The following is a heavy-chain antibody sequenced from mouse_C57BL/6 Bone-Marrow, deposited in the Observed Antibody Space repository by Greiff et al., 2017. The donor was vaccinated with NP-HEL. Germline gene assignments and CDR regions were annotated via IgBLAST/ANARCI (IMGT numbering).Heavy chain of an antibody. V-gene: IGHV1-62-2*01. D-gene: IGHD2-2*01. J-gene: IGHJ3*01. CDR1: GYTFTEYT. CDR3: ARHEEAVAVTTPAWFAY. Sequence: QVQLQQSGAELVKPGASVKLSCKASGYTFTEYTIHWVKQRSGQGLEWIGWFYPGGGSIKYNEKFKDKATLTADKSSSTVYMELSRLTSEDAAVYFCARHEEAVAVTTPAWFAYWGQGTLVTVSA. CDR2: FYPGGGSI.